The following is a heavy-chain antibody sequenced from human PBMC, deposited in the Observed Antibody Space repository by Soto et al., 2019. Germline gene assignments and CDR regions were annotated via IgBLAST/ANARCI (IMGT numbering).Heavy chain of an antibody. V-gene: IGHV4-34*01. CDR1: GGSFSGYY. J-gene: IGHJ5*02. CDR3: ARRRAGYSSSWEIRTFNWFDP. Sequence: SETLSLTCAVYGGSFSGYYWSWIRQPPGKGLEWIGEINHSGSTNYNPSLKSRVTISVDTSKNQFSLKLSSVTAADTAVYYCARRRAGYSSSWEIRTFNWFDPWGQGTLVTVSS. D-gene: IGHD6-13*01. CDR2: INHSGST.